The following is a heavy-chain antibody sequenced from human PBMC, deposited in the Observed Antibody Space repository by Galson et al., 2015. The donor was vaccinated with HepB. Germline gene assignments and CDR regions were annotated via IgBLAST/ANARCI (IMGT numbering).Heavy chain of an antibody. D-gene: IGHD3-22*01. CDR1: GFTFSGSA. CDR3: TRRLGDSSGYYYDWFDP. Sequence: SLRLSCAASGFTFSGSAMHWVRQASGKGLEWVGRIRSKANSYATAYAASVKGRFTISRDDSKNTAYLQMNSLKTEDTAVYYCTRRLGDSSGYYYDWFDPWGQGTLVTVFS. J-gene: IGHJ5*02. V-gene: IGHV3-73*01. CDR2: IRSKANSYAT.